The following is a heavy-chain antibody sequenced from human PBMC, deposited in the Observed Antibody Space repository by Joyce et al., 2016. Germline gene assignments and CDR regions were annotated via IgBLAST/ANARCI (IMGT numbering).Heavy chain of an antibody. V-gene: IGHV1-2*04. CDR2: IYSNTGDT. CDR1: GYTFTAYY. D-gene: IGHD1-7*01. CDR3: AREKLETTRHFDN. J-gene: IGHJ4*02. Sequence: QVQLVQSGAEVKKPGASVKVSCKASGYTFTAYYLHWVRQAPGQGLEWMGWIYSNTGDTQNAQKFQGWVTMTRDTSISTAYLELRSLKPDDTAMYFCAREKLETTRHFDNWGQGTLVTVSS.